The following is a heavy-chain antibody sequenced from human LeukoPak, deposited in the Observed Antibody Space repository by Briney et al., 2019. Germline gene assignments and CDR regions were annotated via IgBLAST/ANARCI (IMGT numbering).Heavy chain of an antibody. CDR1: GGSLSSSSYY. CDR3: SRENWAFSPFGY. CDR2: IYYSGST. V-gene: IGHV4-39*07. Sequence: PSETLSLTCTVSGGSLSSSSYYWGWIRQPPGKGLEWIGSIYYSGSTYYNPSLKSRVTMSLDKSKNHLSLNLTSVTAADTAVYYCSRENWAFSPFGYWGQGTLVTVPS. D-gene: IGHD3-16*01. J-gene: IGHJ4*02.